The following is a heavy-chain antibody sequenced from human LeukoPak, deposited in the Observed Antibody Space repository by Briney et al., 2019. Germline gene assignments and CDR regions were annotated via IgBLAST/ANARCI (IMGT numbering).Heavy chain of an antibody. CDR3: ARGHIATAGTVFDY. V-gene: IGHV4-34*01. CDR2: INHRRST. Sequence: SETLSLTCGVHGGSFSGFYWSWIRQSPGKGLEWIGEINHRRSTSYNPSLKSRVTISIDTSKNQFSLNLSSVTAADTAVYYCARGHIATAGTVFDYWGQGTLVTVSS. J-gene: IGHJ4*02. CDR1: GGSFSGFY. D-gene: IGHD6-13*01.